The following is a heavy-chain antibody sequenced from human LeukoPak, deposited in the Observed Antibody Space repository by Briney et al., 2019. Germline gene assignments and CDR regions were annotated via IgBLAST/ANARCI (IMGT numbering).Heavy chain of an antibody. D-gene: IGHD3-9*01. CDR1: GYTFTGYF. CDR2: INPNSGGT. J-gene: IGHJ4*02. V-gene: IGHV1-2*02. Sequence: ASVKVSCKPSGYTFTGYFIQWVRQAPGQGLEWMGWINPNSGGTNYAQKFQGRVSMTRDTSIRTAHIQLSRLRSDDTAVYYCARSPHILTGENFDYWGQGTLLTVSS. CDR3: ARSPHILTGENFDY.